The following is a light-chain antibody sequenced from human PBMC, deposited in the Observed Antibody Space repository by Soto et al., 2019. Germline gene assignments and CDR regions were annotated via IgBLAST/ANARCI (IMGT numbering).Light chain of an antibody. J-gene: IGKJ1*01. CDR1: QSVSRY. Sequence: EIVLTQSPATLSLSPGERATLSCRASQSVSRYLAWYQHKPGQAPRLLIYDASNRATGIPARFSGSGSGTDFTLTISSLEPEDFVVYYCQQRTNWPPWTFGQGTKVEIK. CDR2: DAS. CDR3: QQRTNWPPWT. V-gene: IGKV3-11*01.